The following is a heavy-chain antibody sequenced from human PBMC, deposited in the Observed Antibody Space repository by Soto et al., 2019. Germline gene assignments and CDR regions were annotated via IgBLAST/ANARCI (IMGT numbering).Heavy chain of an antibody. CDR1: GFTFSSYA. Sequence: PGGSLRLSCAASGFTFSSYAMHWVRQPPGKGLEWVTVISYDGSNKYYADSVKGRFTISRDNSKNTVYLQMNSLRAEDTAVYYCARTWGSTNDYWGRGTLVTVSS. J-gene: IGHJ4*02. CDR3: ARTWGSTNDY. CDR2: ISYDGSNK. V-gene: IGHV3-30-3*01. D-gene: IGHD3-16*01.